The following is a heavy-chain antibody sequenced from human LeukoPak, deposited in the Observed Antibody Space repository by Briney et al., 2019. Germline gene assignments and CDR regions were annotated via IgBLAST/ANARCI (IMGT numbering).Heavy chain of an antibody. CDR1: GFTFSSYG. CDR3: AKLFSRIQLWPAAGYFQH. J-gene: IGHJ1*01. Sequence: GGSLRLSCAASGFTFSSYGMSWVRQAPGKGLEWVSTFSGSGYSTYYADSVKGRFTISRDNSENTLYLQMNSLRAEDTALYYCAKLFSRIQLWPAAGYFQHWGQGTLVAVS. V-gene: IGHV3-23*01. CDR2: FSGSGYST. D-gene: IGHD5-18*01.